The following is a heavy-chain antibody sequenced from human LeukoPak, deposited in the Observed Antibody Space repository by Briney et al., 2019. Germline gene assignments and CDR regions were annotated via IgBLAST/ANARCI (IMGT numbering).Heavy chain of an antibody. V-gene: IGHV4-34*01. CDR1: GGSFSGYY. D-gene: IGHD6-13*01. J-gene: IGHJ4*02. Sequence: SETLSLTCAVYGGSFSGYYWSWIRQPPGKGLEWIGEINHSGSTTYNPSLKSRVTISVDTSKNQYSLKLSSVTAADTAVYYCARADIAATGTPFDYWGQGTQVTVSS. CDR3: ARADIAATGTPFDY. CDR2: INHSGST.